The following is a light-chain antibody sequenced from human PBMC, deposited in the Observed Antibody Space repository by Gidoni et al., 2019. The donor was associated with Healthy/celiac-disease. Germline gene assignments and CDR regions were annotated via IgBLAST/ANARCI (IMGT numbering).Light chain of an antibody. CDR1: SLRSYY. CDR2: GKN. CDR3: NSRDSSGNHLE. V-gene: IGLV3-19*01. J-gene: IGLJ3*02. Sequence: SSELTQDPAVSVALGQTVRITCQGDSLRSYYASWYQQKPGQAPVLVIYGKNNRPSGIPDRFSGSSSGNTASLIITGAQAEDEADYYCNSRDSSGNHLEFGGGTKLTVL.